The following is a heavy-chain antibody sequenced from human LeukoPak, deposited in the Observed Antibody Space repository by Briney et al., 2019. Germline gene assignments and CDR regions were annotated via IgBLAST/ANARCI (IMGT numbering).Heavy chain of an antibody. Sequence: GGSLRLSCAGSGFTFSDYYMSWIRQAPGKGLEWVSYISSSDSTIYYTDSVKGRFTISRDNAKNSLYLQMNSLRAEDTAVYYCARVGMVRGVIIMSFDYWGQGTLVTVSS. CDR1: GFTFSDYY. V-gene: IGHV3-11*04. J-gene: IGHJ4*02. CDR2: ISSSDSTI. CDR3: ARVGMVRGVIIMSFDY. D-gene: IGHD3-10*01.